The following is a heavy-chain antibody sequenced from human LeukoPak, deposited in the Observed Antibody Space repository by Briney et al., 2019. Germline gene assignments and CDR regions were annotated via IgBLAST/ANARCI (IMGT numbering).Heavy chain of an antibody. CDR1: GFTFSNYV. CDR2: ISSSSRYI. V-gene: IGHV3-21*01. CDR3: AELGITMIGGV. J-gene: IGHJ6*04. D-gene: IGHD3-10*02. Sequence: PGGSLRLSCAASGFTFSNYVISWVRQAPGKGLEWVSSISSSSRYIYYADSVKGRFTISRDNAKNSLYLQMNSLRAEDTAVYYCAELGITMIGGVWGKGTTVTISS.